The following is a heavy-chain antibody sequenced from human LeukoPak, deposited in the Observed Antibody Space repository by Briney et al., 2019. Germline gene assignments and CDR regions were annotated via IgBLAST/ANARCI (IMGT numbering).Heavy chain of an antibody. CDR3: AKDPNGDYIGTFDM. CDR2: VLGSGVPT. Sequence: GGSLRLSCAASGFTFSSYAMSWVRQAPGKGLEWVATVLGSGVPTYYADSVQGRFTISRDNSKNMLYLQMNSLRAEDTAIYYCAKDPNGDYIGTFDMWGQGTMVIVS. V-gene: IGHV3-23*01. J-gene: IGHJ3*02. D-gene: IGHD4-17*01. CDR1: GFTFSSYA.